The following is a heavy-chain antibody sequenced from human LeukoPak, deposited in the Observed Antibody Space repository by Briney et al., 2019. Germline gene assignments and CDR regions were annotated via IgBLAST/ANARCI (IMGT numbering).Heavy chain of an antibody. CDR2: MYYSGST. CDR3: ARLSPIANWFDP. J-gene: IGHJ5*02. Sequence: SETLSLTCTVSGGSISWIRQPPGKGLEWIGSMYYSGSTYYNPSLKSRVTISVDTSKNQFSLKLSSVTAADTAVYYCARLSPIANWFDPWGQGTLVTVSS. CDR1: GGSIS. D-gene: IGHD2/OR15-2a*01. V-gene: IGHV4-39*07.